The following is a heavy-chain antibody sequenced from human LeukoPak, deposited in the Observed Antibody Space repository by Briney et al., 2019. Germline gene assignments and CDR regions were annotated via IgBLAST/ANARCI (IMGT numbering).Heavy chain of an antibody. Sequence: ASVKVSCKASGYTFTSYYMHWVRQAPGQGLEWMGGIIPIFGTANYAQKFQGRVTITTDESTSTAYMELSSLRSEDTAVYYCARVAVTVTTQRSYYYYMDVWGKGTTVTVSS. CDR2: IIPIFGTA. CDR1: GYTFTSYY. V-gene: IGHV1-69*05. J-gene: IGHJ6*03. D-gene: IGHD4-17*01. CDR3: ARVAVTVTTQRSYYYYMDV.